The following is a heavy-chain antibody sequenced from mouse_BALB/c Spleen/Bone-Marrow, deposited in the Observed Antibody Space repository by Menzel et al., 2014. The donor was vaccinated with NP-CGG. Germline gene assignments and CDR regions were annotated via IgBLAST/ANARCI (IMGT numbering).Heavy chain of an antibody. Sequence: QVQLQQSGAELVKPGASVKLSCKASGYTFTSYWVHWVKQRPGQGLEWIGEINPSNGRTNYNEKFKSKATLTVGKSSSTAYMQLSSLTSEDSAVYYCARTYFDYWGQGTTLTVSS. CDR3: ARTYFDY. CDR2: INPSNGRT. V-gene: IGHV1S81*02. CDR1: GYTFTSYW. J-gene: IGHJ2*01.